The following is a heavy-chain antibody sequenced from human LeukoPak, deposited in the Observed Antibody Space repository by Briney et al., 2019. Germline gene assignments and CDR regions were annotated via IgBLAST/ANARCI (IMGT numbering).Heavy chain of an antibody. Sequence: SETLSLTCTVSGGSISSYYWSWIRQPPGKGLEWIGYIYYSGSTNYNPSLKSRVTISVDTSKNQFSLKLSSVTAADTAVYYCARGPYGDYGYFQHWGQGTLVTASS. D-gene: IGHD4-17*01. CDR1: GGSISSYY. V-gene: IGHV4-59*01. J-gene: IGHJ1*01. CDR2: IYYSGST. CDR3: ARGPYGDYGYFQH.